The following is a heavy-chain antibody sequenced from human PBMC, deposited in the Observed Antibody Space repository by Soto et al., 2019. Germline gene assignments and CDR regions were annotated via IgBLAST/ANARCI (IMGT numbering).Heavy chain of an antibody. Sequence: QVQLVQSGAEVKKPGSSVKVSCKASGGTFSSYSISWVRQAPGQGLEWMGGIIPIFGTANYAQKLQGRVTITADESTSTAYMELSSLRSEDTAVYYCARDGAGGVTMVRGVMGWWGQGTLVTVSS. D-gene: IGHD3-10*01. V-gene: IGHV1-69*01. CDR1: GGTFSSYS. CDR3: ARDGAGGVTMVRGVMGW. CDR2: IIPIFGTA. J-gene: IGHJ4*02.